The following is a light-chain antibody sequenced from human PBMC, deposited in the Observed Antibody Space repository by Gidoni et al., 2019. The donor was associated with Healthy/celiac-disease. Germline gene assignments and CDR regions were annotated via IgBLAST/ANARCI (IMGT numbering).Light chain of an antibody. Sequence: DIVMTQSPASLAVSLGERATINCKSSQSVLYSSNNKNYLAWYQQKPVQPPKLLIYWASTRESGVPDRFSGSGSGTDFTLTISSLQAEDVAVYYCQQYCSTPITFGQGTRLEIK. CDR2: WAS. J-gene: IGKJ5*01. CDR3: QQYCSTPIT. V-gene: IGKV4-1*01. CDR1: QSVLYSSNNKNY.